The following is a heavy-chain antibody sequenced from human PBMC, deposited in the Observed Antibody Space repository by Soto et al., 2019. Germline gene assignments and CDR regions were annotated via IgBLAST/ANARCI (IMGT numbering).Heavy chain of an antibody. CDR2: IYWNDDK. J-gene: IGHJ4*02. D-gene: IGHD6-13*01. V-gene: IGHV2-5*01. CDR3: AHRRYSRSWSKFDY. Sequence: SGPTLVNPTQTLTLTCTFSGFSLSASGVGVGWIRQPPGKALEWLALIYWNDDKRYSPSLKSRLTITKDTSKNQVVLTITNMDPVDTATYSCAHRRYSRSWSKFDYWGQGTLVTVSS. CDR1: GFSLSASGVG.